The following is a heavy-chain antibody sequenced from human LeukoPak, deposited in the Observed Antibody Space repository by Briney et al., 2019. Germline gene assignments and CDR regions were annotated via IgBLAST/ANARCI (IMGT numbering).Heavy chain of an antibody. CDR3: AKLGGQEVYNYYVGV. D-gene: IGHD3-16*01. V-gene: IGHV3-23*01. Sequence: PGGSLRPSCEASGSTFSSYAMSWFRQAPGKGLEWVSGIIDSGDIKYCANCVNGRFTISRDNSKNTLYLQMNSLRAEGTAVYHCAKLGGQEVYNYYVGVWGKGTTVAVSS. J-gene: IGHJ6*03. CDR2: IIDSGDIK. CDR1: GSTFSSYA.